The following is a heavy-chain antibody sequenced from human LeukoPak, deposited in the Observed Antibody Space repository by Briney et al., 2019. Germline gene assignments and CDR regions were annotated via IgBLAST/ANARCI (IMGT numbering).Heavy chain of an antibody. CDR2: IVVGSGNT. J-gene: IGHJ3*02. CDR1: GFTFTSSA. CDR3: ASAKDYGGEDDAFDI. V-gene: IGHV1-58*02. Sequence: SVKVSCTASGFTFTSSAMQWVRQARGQRLEWIGWIVVGSGNTNYAQKFQERVTITRDMSTSTAYMELSSLRSEDPAVYYCASAKDYGGEDDAFDIWGQGTMVTVSS. D-gene: IGHD4-23*01.